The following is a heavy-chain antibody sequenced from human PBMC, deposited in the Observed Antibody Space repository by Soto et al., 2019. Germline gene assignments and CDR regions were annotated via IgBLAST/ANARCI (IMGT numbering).Heavy chain of an antibody. CDR1: GGTFSSDA. Sequence: QVQLVQSGAEVKKPGSSVKVSCKASGGTFSSDAISWVRQAPGQGLEWMGGIIPIFGTANYAQKFQGRVTITADESTSTAYMERSSLRSEDTAVYYCAVVVGVYCGGDCRAHYFDYWGQGTLVTVSS. V-gene: IGHV1-69*01. D-gene: IGHD2-21*02. CDR2: IIPIFGTA. J-gene: IGHJ4*02. CDR3: AVVVGVYCGGDCRAHYFDY.